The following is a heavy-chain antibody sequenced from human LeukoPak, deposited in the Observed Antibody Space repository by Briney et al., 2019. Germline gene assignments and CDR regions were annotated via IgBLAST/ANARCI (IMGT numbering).Heavy chain of an antibody. D-gene: IGHD2-21*02. CDR2: INAGNGNT. J-gene: IGHJ5*02. CDR3: AREKSGVVVTARPHWFDP. V-gene: IGHV1-3*01. CDR1: GYTFTSYA. Sequence: AASVKVSFKAAGYTFTSYAMHWVRQAPGQRLEWMGWINAGNGNTKYSQKFQGRVTITRDTSASTAYMELSSLRSEDTAVYYCAREKSGVVVTARPHWFDPWGQGTLVTVSS.